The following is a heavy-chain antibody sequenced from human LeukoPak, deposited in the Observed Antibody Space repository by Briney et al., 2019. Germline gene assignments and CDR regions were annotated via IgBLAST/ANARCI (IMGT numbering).Heavy chain of an antibody. J-gene: IGHJ4*02. CDR2: IYHSGNT. CDR1: VGSISSYY. Sequence: PETLSLTCTVSVGSISSYYWSWIRQPPGKGLDWIGYIYHSGNTNYNPSLKSRFTISVDTSKNQFSLKLSSVTAADTAVYYCTRTYYNGSGRYFDYWGQGTLVTVSS. CDR3: TRTYYNGSGRYFDY. D-gene: IGHD3-10*01. V-gene: IGHV4-59*01.